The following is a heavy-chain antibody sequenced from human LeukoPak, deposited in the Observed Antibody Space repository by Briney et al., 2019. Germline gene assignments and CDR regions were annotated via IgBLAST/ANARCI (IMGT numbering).Heavy chain of an antibody. CDR3: TTYGSGRKFDY. J-gene: IGHJ4*02. V-gene: IGHV3-15*04. CDR1: GFSFSDAW. Sequence: GGSHRLSCAVSGFSFSDAWMSWVRQTPGKGLEWAGRIESKTDGGTTDYAALVKGRFTISRDDSTNTLYLQMNSLKSEDAAVYYCTTYGSGRKFDYWGQGVLVTVSS. CDR2: IESKTDGGTT. D-gene: IGHD3-10*01.